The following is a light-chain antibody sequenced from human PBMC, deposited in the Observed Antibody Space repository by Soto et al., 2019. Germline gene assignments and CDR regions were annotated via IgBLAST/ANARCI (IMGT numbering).Light chain of an antibody. CDR3: GSYTSTTTYV. Sequence: QSVLTQPASVSGSPGQSITISCTGTSSDVGGYNYVSWYQHHPGKAPKLMIYEVSDRPSGISNRFSGSKSSNTASLTISGLQAEDEADYYCGSYTSTTTYVFGTGTNVTVL. CDR1: SSDVGGYNY. CDR2: EVS. J-gene: IGLJ1*01. V-gene: IGLV2-14*01.